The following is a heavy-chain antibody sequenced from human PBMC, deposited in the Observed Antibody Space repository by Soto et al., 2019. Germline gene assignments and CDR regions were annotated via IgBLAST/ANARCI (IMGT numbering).Heavy chain of an antibody. Sequence: SETLSLTCAVSGGYFSGYYWSWIRQPPGKGLEWIGEINHSGSTNYNPSLKSRVTISVDTSKNQFSLKLSSVTAADTAVYYCARDGCSSTSCYDYWGQGTLVTVSS. J-gene: IGHJ4*02. D-gene: IGHD2-2*01. CDR3: ARDGCSSTSCYDY. CDR1: GGYFSGYY. CDR2: INHSGST. V-gene: IGHV4-34*01.